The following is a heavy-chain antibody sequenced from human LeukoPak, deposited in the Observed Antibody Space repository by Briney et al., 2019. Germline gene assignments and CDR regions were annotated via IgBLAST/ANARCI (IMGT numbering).Heavy chain of an antibody. CDR2: ISWNSGSI. V-gene: IGHV3-9*01. CDR1: GFTFDDYA. CDR3: AKDISGSGEIDY. Sequence: GGSLRLSCAASGFTFDDYAMHWVRQAPGKGLEWVSGISWNSGSIGYADSVKGRFTISRDNAKNSLYLQMNSLRAEDTALYYCAKDISGSGEIDYWGQGTLVTVSP. J-gene: IGHJ4*02. D-gene: IGHD3-10*01.